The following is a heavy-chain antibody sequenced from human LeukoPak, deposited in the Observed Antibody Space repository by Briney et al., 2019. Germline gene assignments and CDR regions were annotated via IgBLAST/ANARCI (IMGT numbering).Heavy chain of an antibody. D-gene: IGHD6-13*01. CDR2: ISGSGGST. Sequence: TGGSLRLSCAASGFTFSSYAMSWVRQAPGKGLEWVSAISGSGGSTYYADSVKGRFTISRDNSKNTLYLQMNSLRAEDTAVYYCAKDPYSSPSHYYTDVWGKGTTVTVSS. CDR3: AKDPYSSPSHYYTDV. V-gene: IGHV3-23*01. CDR1: GFTFSSYA. J-gene: IGHJ6*03.